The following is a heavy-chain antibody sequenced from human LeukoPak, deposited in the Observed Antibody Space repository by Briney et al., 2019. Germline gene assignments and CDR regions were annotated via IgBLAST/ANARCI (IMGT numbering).Heavy chain of an antibody. J-gene: IGHJ3*02. Sequence: GGSLRLSCAASGFTVSSNYMSWVRQAPGKGLEWVSVIYSGGSTYYADSVKGRFTISRDNSKNTLYLQMNSLRAEDTAVYYCARDYYGSGSYYPTDAFDIWGQGTMVTVSS. CDR3: ARDYYGSGSYYPTDAFDI. V-gene: IGHV3-66*01. CDR2: IYSGGST. D-gene: IGHD3-10*01. CDR1: GFTVSSNY.